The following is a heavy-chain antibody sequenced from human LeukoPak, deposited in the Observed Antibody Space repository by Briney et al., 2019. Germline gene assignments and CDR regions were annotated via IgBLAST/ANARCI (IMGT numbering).Heavy chain of an antibody. CDR3: ARDSIRVQTGTTP. CDR2: IYYTGTT. D-gene: IGHD1-1*01. Sequence: SETLSLTCTVSGGSISSSSYYWGWIRQPPGKGLEWIGSIYYTGTTYYNPSLNYRVTISVDTSKNQFSLRLTSVTAADTAVYYCARDSIRVQTGTTPWGRGTLVTVSS. V-gene: IGHV4-39*07. J-gene: IGHJ5*02. CDR1: GGSISSSSYY.